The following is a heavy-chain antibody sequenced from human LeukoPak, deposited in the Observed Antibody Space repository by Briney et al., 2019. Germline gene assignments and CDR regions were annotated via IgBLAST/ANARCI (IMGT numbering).Heavy chain of an antibody. D-gene: IGHD1-26*01. V-gene: IGHV3-23*01. CDR1: GFTFGNYG. CDR3: AKGLYSGSYYVGFDY. Sequence: GGSLRLSCAASGFTFGNYGMSWVRQAPGKGLEWVSAISGSGGSTYYADSVKGRFTISRDNSKNTLYLQMNSLRAEDTAVYYCAKGLYSGSYYVGFDYWGQGTLVTVSS. CDR2: ISGSGGST. J-gene: IGHJ4*02.